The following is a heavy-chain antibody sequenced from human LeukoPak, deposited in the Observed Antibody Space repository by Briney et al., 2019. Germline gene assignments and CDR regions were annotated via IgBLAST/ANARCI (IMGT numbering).Heavy chain of an antibody. CDR2: IYYSGNT. V-gene: IGHV4-39*07. Sequence: PSETLSLTCTVPGDSISTSNSYWGWIRQPPGKGLEWIGSIYYSGNTYYNPSLKSRVTISVDTSKNQFSLKLSSVTAADTAVYYCAREGVAGPGKWGQGTLVTVSS. CDR1: GDSISTSNSY. J-gene: IGHJ4*02. D-gene: IGHD6-19*01. CDR3: AREGVAGPGK.